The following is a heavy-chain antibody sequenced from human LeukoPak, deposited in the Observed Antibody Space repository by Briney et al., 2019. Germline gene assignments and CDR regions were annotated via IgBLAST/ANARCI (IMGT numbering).Heavy chain of an antibody. Sequence: GESLRLSCAASGFTFSRYWIHWVRQAPGKGLEWVSRINPDGSTTTYADSVKGRFTISRDNAKNTVYLQMNSLRAEDAAVYCARVLSGSWDWFDPWGQGTLVTVSS. CDR2: INPDGSTT. V-gene: IGHV3-74*01. CDR1: GFTFSRYW. CDR3: ARVLSGSWDWFDP. J-gene: IGHJ5*02. D-gene: IGHD3-22*01.